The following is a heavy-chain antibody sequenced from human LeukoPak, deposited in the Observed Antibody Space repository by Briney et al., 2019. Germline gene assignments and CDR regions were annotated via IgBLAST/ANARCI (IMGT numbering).Heavy chain of an antibody. CDR3: AKDRPNFYETSGSYYKIKGDF. CDR1: GFTFNTHA. V-gene: IGHV3-23*01. J-gene: IGHJ4*02. CDR2: VTSSGRTP. D-gene: IGHD3-10*01. Sequence: GGSLRLSCEASGFTFNTHAMSWVRQAPGKGLEWVASVTSSGRTPYYADSVKGRFTISRDNSKDTLYLQMNSLRGEDTAVYYCAKDRPNFYETSGSYYKIKGDFWGQGSLVTVSS.